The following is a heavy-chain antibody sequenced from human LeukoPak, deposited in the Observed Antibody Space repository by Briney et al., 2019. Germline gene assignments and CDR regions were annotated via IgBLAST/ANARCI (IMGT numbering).Heavy chain of an antibody. CDR2: INHSGST. J-gene: IGHJ4*02. Sequence: GSLRLSCAASGFTFSSYWMSWVRQAPGKGLEWIGEINHSGSTNYNPSLKSRVTISVDTSKNQFSLKLSSVTAADTAVYYCARGPRITMINDYWGQGTLVTVSS. D-gene: IGHD3-22*01. CDR1: GFTFSSYW. V-gene: IGHV4-34*01. CDR3: ARGPRITMINDY.